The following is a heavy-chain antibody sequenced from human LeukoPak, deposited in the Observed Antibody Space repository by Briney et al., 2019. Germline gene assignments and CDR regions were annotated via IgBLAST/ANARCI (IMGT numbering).Heavy chain of an antibody. J-gene: IGHJ6*02. V-gene: IGHV3-21*01. CDR2: ISSSSSYI. D-gene: IGHD6-13*01. CDR1: GFTFSSYS. CDR3: ARDKIAAAGTDYYYGMDV. Sequence: GGSLRLSCTASGFTFSSYSMNWVRRAPGKGLEWVSSISSSSSYIYYADSVKGRFTISRDNAKNSLYLQMNSLRAEDTAVYYCARDKIAAAGTDYYYGMDVWGQGTTVTVSS.